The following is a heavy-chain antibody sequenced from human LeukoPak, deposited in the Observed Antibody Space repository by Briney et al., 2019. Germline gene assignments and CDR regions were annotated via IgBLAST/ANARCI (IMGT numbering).Heavy chain of an antibody. Sequence: SVKVSCKASGGTFSSYSINWVRQAPGQGLEWMGGIIPIFATADYAQKFQGRVTITADESTSTAYMELSSLRSEDTAVYYCAVGVRGSGSYQIWGHAFDIWGQGAMVTVSS. J-gene: IGHJ3*02. D-gene: IGHD3-10*01. CDR2: IIPIFATA. CDR1: GGTFSSYS. V-gene: IGHV1-69*13. CDR3: AVGVRGSGSYQIWGHAFDI.